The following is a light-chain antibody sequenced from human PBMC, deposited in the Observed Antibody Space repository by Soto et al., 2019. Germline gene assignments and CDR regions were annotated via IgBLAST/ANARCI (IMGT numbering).Light chain of an antibody. V-gene: IGKV1-39*01. J-gene: IGKJ2*01. Sequence: DIHMTQSPSSLSASVGDRVTITCRASQSISSYVNWYQQKSGQAPKLLIYAASSLRSRVPSRFSGTGSGTDFTLTITSLQTKDFASYNCQQSYSTPPTFCQGTKLEIK. CDR1: QSISSY. CDR2: AAS. CDR3: QQSYSTPPT.